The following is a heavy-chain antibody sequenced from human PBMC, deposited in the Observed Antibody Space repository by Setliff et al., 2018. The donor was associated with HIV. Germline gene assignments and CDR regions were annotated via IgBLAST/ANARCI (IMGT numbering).Heavy chain of an antibody. Sequence: PGGSLRLSCAASGFAFDNYCMTWVRQAPGKGLEWVSNIGGSTGSTYYADSVKGRFTISTDNSKNTLYLQMNSLRAEDTAVYYCAKPLTQWGVSPYHYAVDVWGQGTTVTVSS. D-gene: IGHD1-26*01. J-gene: IGHJ6*02. CDR1: GFAFDNYC. V-gene: IGHV3-23*01. CDR2: IGGSTGST. CDR3: AKPLTQWGVSPYHYAVDV.